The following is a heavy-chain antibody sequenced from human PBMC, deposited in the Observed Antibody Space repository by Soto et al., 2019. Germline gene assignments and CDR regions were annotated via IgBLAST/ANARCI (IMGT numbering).Heavy chain of an antibody. Sequence: GGSLRLSCAASGFTFSDYAMHWARQAPGKGLECVSVISSNGGSTYYANSVQGRFTISRDNSKNTLYLQMGSLRAEDMAMYYCARAYSSAWYYFDYWGQGTQVTVSS. V-gene: IGHV3-64*01. CDR3: ARAYSSAWYYFDY. CDR2: ISSNGGST. CDR1: GFTFSDYA. J-gene: IGHJ4*02. D-gene: IGHD6-19*01.